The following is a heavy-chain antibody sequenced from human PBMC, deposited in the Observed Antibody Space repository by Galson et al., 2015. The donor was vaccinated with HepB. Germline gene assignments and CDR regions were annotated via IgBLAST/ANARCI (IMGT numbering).Heavy chain of an antibody. CDR1: GFTFSSYA. D-gene: IGHD3-22*01. J-gene: IGHJ4*02. V-gene: IGHV3-30*04. CDR2: ISYDGSNK. CDR3: ARGDSGYSSWADY. Sequence: SLRLSCAASGFTFSSYAMHWVRQAPGKGLEWVAVISYDGSNKYYADSVKGRFTISRDNSKNTLYLQMNSLRAEDTAVYYCARGDSGYSSWADYWGQGTLVTVSS.